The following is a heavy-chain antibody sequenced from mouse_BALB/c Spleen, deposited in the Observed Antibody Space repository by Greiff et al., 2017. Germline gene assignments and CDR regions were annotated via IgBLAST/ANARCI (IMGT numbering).Heavy chain of an antibody. CDR3: ARDGGMITTRLAY. CDR1: GFSLTSYG. V-gene: IGHV2-9*02. D-gene: IGHD2-4*01. Sequence: QVQLKESGPGLVAPSQSLSITCTVSGFSLTSYGVHWVRQPPGKGLEWLGVIWAGGSTNYNSALMSRLSISKDNSKSQVFLKMNSLQTDDTAMYYCARDGGMITTRLAYWGQGTLVTVSA. CDR2: IWAGGST. J-gene: IGHJ3*01.